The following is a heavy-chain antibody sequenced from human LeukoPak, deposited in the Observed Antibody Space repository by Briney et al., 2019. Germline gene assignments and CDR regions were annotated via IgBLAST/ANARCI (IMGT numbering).Heavy chain of an antibody. CDR2: IDYSGST. CDR3: ARHYSSDPFDY. Sequence: SETLSLTCSVSGASISSYYWSWIRQTPGKGLEWIGYIDYSGSTNYSPSLKSRVTISADTPKNQFSLKLTSLTAADTALYFCARHYSSDPFDYWGQGTLVTVSS. J-gene: IGHJ4*02. CDR1: GASISSYY. V-gene: IGHV4-59*08. D-gene: IGHD2-21*01.